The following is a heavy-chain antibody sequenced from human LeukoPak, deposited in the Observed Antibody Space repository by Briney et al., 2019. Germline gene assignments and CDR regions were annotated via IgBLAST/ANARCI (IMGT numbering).Heavy chain of an antibody. V-gene: IGHV4-59*01. CDR2: IYYSGST. D-gene: IGHD6-13*01. J-gene: IGHJ4*02. Sequence: SETLSLTCTVSGGSISSYYWSWIRQPPGKGLEWIGYIYYSGSTNYNPSLKSRVTISVDTSKNQFSLKLSSVTAADTAVYYCARGGAAAGTFDSWGQGTLVTVSS. CDR3: ARGGAAAGTFDS. CDR1: GGSISSYY.